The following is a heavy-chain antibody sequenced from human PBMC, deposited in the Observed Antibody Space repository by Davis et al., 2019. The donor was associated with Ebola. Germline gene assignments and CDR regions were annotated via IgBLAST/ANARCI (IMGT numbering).Heavy chain of an antibody. CDR2: IGTAGDP. CDR1: GFTFSSYD. Sequence: GESLKISCAASGFTFSSYDMHWVRQATGKGLEWVSAIGTAGDPYYPGSVKGRFTISRENAKNSLYLQMNSLRAGDTAVYYCASFLCSSTSCYNDYWGQGTLVTVSS. CDR3: ASFLCSSTSCYNDY. J-gene: IGHJ4*02. V-gene: IGHV3-13*05. D-gene: IGHD2-2*02.